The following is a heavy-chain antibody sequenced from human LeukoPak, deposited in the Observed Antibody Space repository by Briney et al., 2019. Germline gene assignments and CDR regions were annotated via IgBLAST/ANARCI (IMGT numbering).Heavy chain of an antibody. CDR1: GGSISSSNYF. D-gene: IGHD1-7*01. CDR2: VYSTGRT. CDR3: TREIAGTTVHY. V-gene: IGHV4-39*07. J-gene: IGHJ4*01. Sequence: SETLSLTCTVSGGSISSSNYFWGWIRQPPGMGLEWIGSVYSTGRTFYNPSLASRLTISMDTSNNQFSLQLTSVTAADAAVYYCTREIAGTTVHYWGHGTLVTVSS.